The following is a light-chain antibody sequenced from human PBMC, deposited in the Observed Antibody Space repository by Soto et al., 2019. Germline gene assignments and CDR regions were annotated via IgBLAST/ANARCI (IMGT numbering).Light chain of an antibody. CDR2: DAS. CDR3: QQFNSYPLG. Sequence: AIQLTQSPSSLSASVGDRVTITCRASQGISSALAWYQQKPGKAPKLLIYDASSLESGVPSRFSGSGSGTDFTLTISSLQPADFATYYCQQFNSYPLGFGPGTKVDIK. CDR1: QGISSA. J-gene: IGKJ3*01. V-gene: IGKV1-13*02.